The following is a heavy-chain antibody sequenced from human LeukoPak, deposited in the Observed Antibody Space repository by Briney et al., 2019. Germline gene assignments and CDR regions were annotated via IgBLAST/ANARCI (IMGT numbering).Heavy chain of an antibody. CDR2: INPSGGST. D-gene: IGHD3-22*01. CDR3: ARDLDDSSGYYYVKGPLDY. J-gene: IGHJ4*02. CDR1: GYTFTSYY. V-gene: IGHV1-46*01. Sequence: GASVKVSCKASGYTFTSYYMHWVRQAPGQGLEWMGIINPSGGSTSYAQKFQGRVTMTRDTSTSTVYMELSSLRSEDTAVYYCARDLDDSSGYYYVKGPLDYWGQGTLVTVSS.